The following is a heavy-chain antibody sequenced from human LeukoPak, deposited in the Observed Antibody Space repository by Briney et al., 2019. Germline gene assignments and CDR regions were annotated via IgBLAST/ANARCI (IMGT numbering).Heavy chain of an antibody. J-gene: IGHJ6*02. Sequence: GGSLRLSCAASDFSVNTNYMNWVRQAPGKGLEWVSVILSGGATYYADSVKGRFTISRDNSKNTLYLQMNSLRAEDTAVYYCARDKGSSRWYPYDYGMDVWGQGTTVTVSS. CDR3: ARDKGSSRWYPYDYGMDV. V-gene: IGHV3-53*05. CDR2: ILSGGAT. D-gene: IGHD6-13*01. CDR1: DFSVNTNY.